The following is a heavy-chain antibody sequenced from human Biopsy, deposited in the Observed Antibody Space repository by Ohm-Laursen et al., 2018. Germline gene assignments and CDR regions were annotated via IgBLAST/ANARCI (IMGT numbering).Heavy chain of an antibody. CDR2: IRYDGSNK. V-gene: IGHV3-33*01. CDR3: ARDRYYGSESYYSHYNMDV. Sequence: LSLTCAASGFTFSSYGIHWVRQAPGKGLEWVAVIRYDGSNKYSADSVKGRFSISRDNSKNTVYLQMNSLRAADTAVYYCARDRYYGSESYYSHYNMDVWGQGTTVSVSS. D-gene: IGHD3-10*01. CDR1: GFTFSSYG. J-gene: IGHJ6*02.